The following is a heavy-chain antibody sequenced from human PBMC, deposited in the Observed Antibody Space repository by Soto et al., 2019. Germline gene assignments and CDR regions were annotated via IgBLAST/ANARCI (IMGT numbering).Heavy chain of an antibody. CDR2: IGTAGDT. D-gene: IGHD1-20*01. J-gene: IGHJ4*02. Sequence: EVQLVESGGGLVQPGGSLRLSCAASGFTFSSYDMHWVRQATGKGLEWVSAIGTAGDTYYPGSVKGRFTISRENAKNSLYLQMNSLRAGDTAVYYCARVFDNWNSYDYWGQGTLVTVSS. CDR1: GFTFSSYD. V-gene: IGHV3-13*01. CDR3: ARVFDNWNSYDY.